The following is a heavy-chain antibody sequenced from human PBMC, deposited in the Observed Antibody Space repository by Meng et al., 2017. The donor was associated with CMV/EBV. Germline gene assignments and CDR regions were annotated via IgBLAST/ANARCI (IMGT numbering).Heavy chain of an antibody. CDR2: IYYSGST. D-gene: IGHD2-2*01. CDR1: GGSISSSSYY. J-gene: IGHJ1*01. Sequence: GSLRLSCTVSGGSISSSSYYWGWIRQPPGKGLEWIGSIYYSGSTYYNPSLKSRVTISVDTSKNQFSLKLSSVTAADTAMYYCARQVDCSSASCYGWDWGQGTLVTVSS. CDR3: ARQVDCSSASCYGWD. V-gene: IGHV4-39*01.